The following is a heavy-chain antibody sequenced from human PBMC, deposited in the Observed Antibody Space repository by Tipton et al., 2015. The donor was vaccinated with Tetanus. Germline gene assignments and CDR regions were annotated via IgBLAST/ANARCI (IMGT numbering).Heavy chain of an antibody. CDR2: IFHTGGA. CDR1: GGSVNSDDYY. Sequence: TLSLTCTVSGGSVNSDDYYWTWIRQHPGKGLDWIGYIFHTGGADYNPSLKSRATISIDTSKNQFSLQLNSVIPEDTAVYYCARANNEFPKKGPFDSWGQGSLVIVSS. V-gene: IGHV4-31*03. J-gene: IGHJ4*02. D-gene: IGHD1-1*01. CDR3: ARANNEFPKKGPFDS.